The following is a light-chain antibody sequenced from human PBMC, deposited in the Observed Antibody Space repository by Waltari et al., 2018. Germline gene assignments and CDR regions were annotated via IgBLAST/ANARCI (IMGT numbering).Light chain of an antibody. CDR3: QQYNSWPLT. CDR1: QSVSSS. V-gene: IGKV3-15*01. CDR2: GAS. J-gene: IGKJ4*01. Sequence: EIVMTQSPATLSVSPGERATLSCRASQSVSSSLAWYQQKPGQAPRLLISGASTRATIIPDRFRGTGSGTEFTLTISSMQSEDFAVYYCQQYNSWPLTFGGVTKVEIK.